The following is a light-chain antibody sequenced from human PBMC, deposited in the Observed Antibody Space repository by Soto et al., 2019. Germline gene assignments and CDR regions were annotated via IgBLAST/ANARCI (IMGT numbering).Light chain of an antibody. CDR2: AAS. J-gene: IGKJ2*01. V-gene: IGKV1-12*01. CDR3: QQANSFPRT. Sequence: DIQMTQSPSSVSASVGDRVTITCRASQGIGTWLAWYQQKPGKAPNLLIYAASSLQSGVPPRFSGSGSVTDFSLTISSLQPEDFATYYCQQANSFPRTFGQGTKLEMK. CDR1: QGIGTW.